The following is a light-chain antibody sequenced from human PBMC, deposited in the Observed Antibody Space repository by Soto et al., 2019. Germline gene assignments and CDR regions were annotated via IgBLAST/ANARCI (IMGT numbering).Light chain of an antibody. Sequence: DIQMTQSPSSLSASVGDRVTITCRASQNIASYLNWYQQKPGKAPNLLIYGASSLQSGVPSRFSGSGSGTDFTLTISSLQPEDFATYYCQQSYSTPLMFTFGQGTKLEIK. V-gene: IGKV1-39*01. CDR1: QNIASY. CDR2: GAS. CDR3: QQSYSTPLMFT. J-gene: IGKJ2*01.